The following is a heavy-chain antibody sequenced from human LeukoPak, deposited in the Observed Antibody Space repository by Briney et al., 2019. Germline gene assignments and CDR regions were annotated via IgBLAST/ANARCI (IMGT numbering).Heavy chain of an antibody. Sequence: PSETLSLTCTVSGGSISSYYWSWIRQPPGKGLEWIGEINHSGSTNYNPSLKSRVTISVDTSKNQFSLKLSSVTAADTAVYYCARVSFWSAXGGXFDYWGQGTLVTVSS. V-gene: IGHV4-34*01. CDR2: INHSGST. CDR1: GGSISSYY. CDR3: ARVSFWSAXGGXFDY. J-gene: IGHJ4*02. D-gene: IGHD3-3*01.